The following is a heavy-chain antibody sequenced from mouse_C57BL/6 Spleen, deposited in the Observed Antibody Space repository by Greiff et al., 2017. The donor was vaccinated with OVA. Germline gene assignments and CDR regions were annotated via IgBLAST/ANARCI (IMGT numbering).Heavy chain of an antibody. D-gene: IGHD1-1*01. CDR1: GYTFTDYE. CDR3: TTTEYGSSCWFAY. V-gene: IGHV1-15*01. Sequence: QVQLKESGAELVRPGASVTLSCKASGYTFTDYEMHWVKQTPVHGLEWIGAIDPETGGTAYNQKFKGKAILTADQSSRTAYMELRSLTSEDSAVDYCTTTEYGSSCWFAYWGQGTLVTVSA. CDR2: IDPETGGT. J-gene: IGHJ3*01.